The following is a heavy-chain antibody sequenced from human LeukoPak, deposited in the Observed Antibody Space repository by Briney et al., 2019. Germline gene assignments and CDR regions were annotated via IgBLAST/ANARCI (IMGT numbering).Heavy chain of an antibody. CDR1: GFTVSSNY. V-gene: IGHV3-23*01. CDR3: AKDYGGNFAFDY. Sequence: GGSLRLSCVASGFTVSSNYMTWVRQAPGKGLEWVSAISGSGGSTYYADSVKGRFTISRDNSKNTLYLQMNSLRAEDTAVYYCAKDYGGNFAFDYWGQGTLVTVPS. CDR2: ISGSGGST. D-gene: IGHD4-23*01. J-gene: IGHJ4*02.